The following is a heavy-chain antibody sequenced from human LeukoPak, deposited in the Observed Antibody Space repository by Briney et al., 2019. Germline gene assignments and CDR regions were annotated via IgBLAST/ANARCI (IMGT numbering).Heavy chain of an antibody. V-gene: IGHV3-73*01. CDR3: TTVKTTMV. J-gene: IGHJ4*02. CDR2: IRSKTDSYST. Sequence: GGSLKLSCAASGFTFSGSIMHWVRQAPGKGLEWVGRIRSKTDSYSTAYAASVEGRFSISREDSKDTAYLQMNSLKTEDTAVYYCTTVKTTMVWGQGSLVTVSS. CDR1: GFTFSGSI. D-gene: IGHD5-18*01.